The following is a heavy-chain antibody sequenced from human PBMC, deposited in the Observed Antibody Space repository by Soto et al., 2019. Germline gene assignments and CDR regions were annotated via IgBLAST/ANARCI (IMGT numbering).Heavy chain of an antibody. CDR3: AAAGYCSSTSCYGYYYYYMDV. Sequence: QMQLVQSGPEVTKPGTSVKVSCKASGFTFTSSAMQWVRQARGQRLEWIVWIVVGSGNTNYAQKFQERVTITRDMSTSTAYLELSSLRSEDTAVYYCAAAGYCSSTSCYGYYYYYMDVWGKGTTVTVSS. J-gene: IGHJ6*03. CDR1: GFTFTSSA. CDR2: IVVGSGNT. D-gene: IGHD2-2*01. V-gene: IGHV1-58*02.